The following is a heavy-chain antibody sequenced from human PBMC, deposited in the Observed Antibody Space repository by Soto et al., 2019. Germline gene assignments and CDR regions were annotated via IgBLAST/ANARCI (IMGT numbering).Heavy chain of an antibody. J-gene: IGHJ3*02. Sequence: GGSLRLSCAASGFTFSSYWMSWVRQAPGKGLEWVANIKQDGSEKYYVDSVKGRFTISRDNAKNSLYLQMNSLRAEDTAVYYCARDSRYNWNEWAFYIWGQGTMVTVSS. CDR3: ARDSRYNWNEWAFYI. CDR2: IKQDGSEK. V-gene: IGHV3-7*01. CDR1: GFTFSSYW. D-gene: IGHD1-1*01.